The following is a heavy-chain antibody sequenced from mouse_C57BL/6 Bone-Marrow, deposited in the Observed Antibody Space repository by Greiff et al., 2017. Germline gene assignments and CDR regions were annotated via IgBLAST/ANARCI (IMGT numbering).Heavy chain of an antibody. V-gene: IGHV1-63*01. J-gene: IGHJ2*01. D-gene: IGHD2-10*01. CDR3: ATYDGNSYLDY. CDR1: GYTFTNYW. CDR2: IYPGGGYT. Sequence: QVQLQQSGAELVRPGTSVTMSCKASGYTFTNYWIGWAKQRPGHGLEWIGDIYPGGGYTNYNEKFKGKATLTADKSSSTAYMQFSSLTSEDSAIYYCATYDGNSYLDYWGQGTTLTVSS.